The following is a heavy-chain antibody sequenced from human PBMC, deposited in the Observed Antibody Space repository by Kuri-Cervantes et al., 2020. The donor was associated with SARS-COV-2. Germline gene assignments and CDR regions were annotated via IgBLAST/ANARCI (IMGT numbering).Heavy chain of an antibody. Sequence: ASVKVSCKASGYTFTGYYMHWARQAPGQGLEWMGWINPNSGGTNYAQKFQGRVTMTTDTSTGTAFLDLRSLRSDDTAVYYCARGFWDPRPFYFPYWGQGTLVTVSS. D-gene: IGHD3-16*01. CDR1: GYTFTGYY. J-gene: IGHJ4*02. CDR2: INPNSGGT. V-gene: IGHV1-2*02. CDR3: ARGFWDPRPFYFPY.